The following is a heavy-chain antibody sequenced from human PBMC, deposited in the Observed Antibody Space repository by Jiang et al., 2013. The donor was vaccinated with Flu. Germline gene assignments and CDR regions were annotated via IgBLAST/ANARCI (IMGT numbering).Heavy chain of an antibody. V-gene: IGHV1-69-2*01. D-gene: IGHD6-19*01. CDR1: GYIFTDHF. CDR3: ATGVTVAGRYYFDY. CDR2: IDPVDGQT. J-gene: IGHJ4*02. Sequence: GAEVKKPGAPVTISCRVSGYIFTDHFIHWVQEAPGEGLKWMGFIDPVDGQTKYAETFQERLTLTADTSRDTAYMELSTVTSDDTAVYYCATGVTVAGRYYFDYWGQGTLVTVSS.